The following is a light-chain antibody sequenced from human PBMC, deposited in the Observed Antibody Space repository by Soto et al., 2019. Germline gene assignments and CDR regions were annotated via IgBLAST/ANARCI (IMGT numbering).Light chain of an antibody. CDR3: LQDRNYPRT. CDR1: QDIRNE. Sequence: AIQMTQSPSSLSASVGDRVTITCRASQDIRNELGWYQQRPGKAPKALIYGASNLQSGVPSRFSGSGFGTDFTLTISSQQPEDFATYYCLQDRNYPRTFGQGTKVESK. V-gene: IGKV1-6*01. J-gene: IGKJ1*01. CDR2: GAS.